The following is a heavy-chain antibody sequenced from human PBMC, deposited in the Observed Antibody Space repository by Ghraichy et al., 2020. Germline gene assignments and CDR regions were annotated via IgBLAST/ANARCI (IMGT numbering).Heavy chain of an antibody. V-gene: IGHV4-34*01. Sequence: SETLSLTCAVYGGSFSGYYWSWIRQPPGKGLEWIGEINHSGSTNYNQPLKRRVTISVDTSKNQFSLKLSTVTAADTAVYYWARGRGRWLRPFYYWGQGTLVTVSP. CDR3: ARGRGRWLRPFYY. CDR1: GGSFSGYY. CDR2: INHSGST. J-gene: IGHJ4*02. D-gene: IGHD5-24*01.